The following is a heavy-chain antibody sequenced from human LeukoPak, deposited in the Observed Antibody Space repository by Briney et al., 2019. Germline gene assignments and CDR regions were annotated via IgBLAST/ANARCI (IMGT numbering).Heavy chain of an antibody. CDR1: GFTFSGYP. CDR2: ISYDGSNK. D-gene: IGHD6-13*01. J-gene: IGHJ4*02. Sequence: GGSLRLSCAASGFTFSGYPIHWVRQAPGKGLEWVAVISYDGSNKYYADSVKGRFTISRDNSKNTLYLQMNSLRAEDTAVYYCARSPHSSSRPAPWFDYWGQGTLVTVSS. V-gene: IGHV3-30-3*01. CDR3: ARSPHSSSRPAPWFDY.